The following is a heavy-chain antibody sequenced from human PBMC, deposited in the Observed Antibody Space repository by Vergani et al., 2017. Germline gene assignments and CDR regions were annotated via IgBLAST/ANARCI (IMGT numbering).Heavy chain of an antibody. J-gene: IGHJ4*02. V-gene: IGHV4-59*01. Sequence: QVQLQESGPGLVKPSETLSLTCTVSGGSISSYYWSWIRPPPGKGLEWIGYIYYSGSTNYNPSLTSRVTISVDTSKNQFSLKLSSVTAADKAVYYCAGSSRAGSCLGYWGQGTLVTVSS. CDR2: IYYSGST. CDR3: AGSSRAGSCLGY. CDR1: GGSISSYY. D-gene: IGHD3-16*01.